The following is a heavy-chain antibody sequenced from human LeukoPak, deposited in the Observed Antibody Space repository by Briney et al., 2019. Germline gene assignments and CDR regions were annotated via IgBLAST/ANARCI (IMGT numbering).Heavy chain of an antibody. J-gene: IGHJ4*02. V-gene: IGHV3-23*01. Sequence: GGSLRLSCAASGFTFSNAWMNWVRQAPGKGLEWVSAISGSGGSTYYADSVKGRFTISRDNSKNTLYLQMNSLRAEDTAVYYCAKDCSGGSCYDYWGQGTLVTVSS. D-gene: IGHD2-15*01. CDR3: AKDCSGGSCYDY. CDR1: GFTFSNAW. CDR2: ISGSGGST.